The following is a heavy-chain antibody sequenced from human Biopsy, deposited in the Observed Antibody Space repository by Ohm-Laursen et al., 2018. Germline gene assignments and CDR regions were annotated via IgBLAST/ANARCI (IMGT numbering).Heavy chain of an antibody. CDR3: ARATNSTGWPYYYFYGMDV. J-gene: IGHJ6*02. Sequence: GTLSLTCTVSGGSTSSDYWSWIRQTPGKGLEWIGYIYYSGSTNYNPSLKSRVTISVDTSKNQFSLRLNPVTAADTAVYYCARATNSTGWPYYYFYGMDVWGQGTTVTVSS. CDR2: IYYSGST. V-gene: IGHV4-59*01. D-gene: IGHD2/OR15-2a*01. CDR1: GGSTSSDY.